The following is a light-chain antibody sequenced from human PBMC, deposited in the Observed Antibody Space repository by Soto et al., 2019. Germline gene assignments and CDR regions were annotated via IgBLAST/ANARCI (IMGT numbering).Light chain of an antibody. Sequence: QSALTQPASVSGSPGQSITISCTGTSRDVGGYNYVSWYQQHPGKAPKLMIYEVSNRPSGVSNRFSGSKSGNTASLTISGLQAEDEADYYCSSYTSSSTWVFGRGTKLTVL. CDR2: EVS. CDR3: SSYTSSSTWV. V-gene: IGLV2-14*01. CDR1: SRDVGGYNY. J-gene: IGLJ3*02.